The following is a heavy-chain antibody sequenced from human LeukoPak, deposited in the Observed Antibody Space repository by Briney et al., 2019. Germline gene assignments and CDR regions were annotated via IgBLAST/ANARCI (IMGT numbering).Heavy chain of an antibody. CDR3: ARASGVKGRAFDV. Sequence: SETLSLTCTVSGGSISNSGYSWGWIRQPPGKGLEWIGSIYYSGSTYYNPSLKSRVTISVDASKNQFSLKLTSVTAADTAVYYCARASGVKGRAFDVWGQGTMVTVSS. V-gene: IGHV4-39*07. J-gene: IGHJ3*01. CDR2: IYYSGST. CDR1: GGSISNSGYS. D-gene: IGHD3-10*01.